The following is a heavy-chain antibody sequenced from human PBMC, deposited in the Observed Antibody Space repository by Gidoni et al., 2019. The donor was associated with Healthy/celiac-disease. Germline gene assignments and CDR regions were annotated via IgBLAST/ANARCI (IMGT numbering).Heavy chain of an antibody. D-gene: IGHD6-19*01. V-gene: IGHV4-34*01. J-gene: IGHJ4*02. CDR1: GGSFSGYY. CDR2: INHRGSP. CDR3: ARGCPAYSRGRIFDY. Sequence: QVQLQQWGAGRLKPSETLSRTCAVYGGSFSGYYWSWIRQPPGKGLEWIGEINHRGSPNYNPSLKSRVTISVDTSKNQFSLKLRSVTAADTAVYYCARGCPAYSRGRIFDYWGQGTLVTVSS.